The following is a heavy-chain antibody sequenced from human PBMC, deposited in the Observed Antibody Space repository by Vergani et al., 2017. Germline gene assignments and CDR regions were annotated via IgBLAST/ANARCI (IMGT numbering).Heavy chain of an antibody. V-gene: IGHV1-2*02. Sequence: QVQRVQSGAEVKKPGASVKVSCKASGYTFTGYYMHWVRQAPGQGLEWMGWINPNSGGTNYAQKFQGRVTMTRDTSISTAYMELSRLRSDDTAVYYCTRRCGGDCQGFDYWGQGTLVTVSS. CDR1: GYTFTGYY. D-gene: IGHD2-21*01. CDR2: INPNSGGT. J-gene: IGHJ4*02. CDR3: TRRCGGDCQGFDY.